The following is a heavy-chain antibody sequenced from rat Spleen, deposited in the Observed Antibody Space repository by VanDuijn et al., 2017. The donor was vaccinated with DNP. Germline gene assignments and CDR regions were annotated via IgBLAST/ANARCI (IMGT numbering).Heavy chain of an antibody. J-gene: IGHJ2*01. CDR2: IISYGSRT. CDR3: AREVYYGWDC. D-gene: IGHD1-6*01. Sequence: EVQLVQSGGGLVQPEGSLKLSCTASGFTFSDYNMAWVRKTPKKGLEWVTTIISYGSRTYYRDSVKGRFTISRDNAENTLYLQMDSLRSEDSATYYCAREVYYGWDCWGQGVMVTVAS. V-gene: IGHV5S10*01. CDR1: GFTFSDYN.